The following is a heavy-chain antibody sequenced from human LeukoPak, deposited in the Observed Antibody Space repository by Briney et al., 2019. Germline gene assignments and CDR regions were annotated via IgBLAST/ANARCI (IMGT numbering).Heavy chain of an antibody. J-gene: IGHJ4*02. CDR1: GYTFTDYY. Sequence: ASVKVSCKASGYTFTDYYIHWVRQAPGQGLEWMGWINPNSGGTNYAQKFQGRVTMTRDTSIGTAYMDLSRLTSDDAAVYYCARDAIVRDYSNSDFWGQGTLVTVSS. D-gene: IGHD4-11*01. CDR3: ARDAIVRDYSNSDF. V-gene: IGHV1-2*02. CDR2: INPNSGGT.